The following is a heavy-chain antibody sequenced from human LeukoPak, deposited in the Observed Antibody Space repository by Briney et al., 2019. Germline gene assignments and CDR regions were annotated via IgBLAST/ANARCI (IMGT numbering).Heavy chain of an antibody. D-gene: IGHD6-13*01. J-gene: IGHJ6*02. Sequence: ASVXXXXXASGYTFTSYDXXXXRQAXGQGLXXXXXXNXXXGNTGYAQKFQGRVTMTRNTSISTAYMELSSLRSEDTAVYYCARDQSYSSSWLGRYYYYYYGMDVWGQGTTVTVSS. CDR1: GYTFTSYD. CDR2: XNXXXGNT. V-gene: IGHV1-8*01. CDR3: ARDQSYSSSWLGRYYYYYYGMDV.